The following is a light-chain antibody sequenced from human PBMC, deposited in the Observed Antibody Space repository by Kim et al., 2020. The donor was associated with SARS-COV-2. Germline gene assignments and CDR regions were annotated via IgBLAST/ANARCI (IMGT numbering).Light chain of an antibody. V-gene: IGKV3-20*01. J-gene: IGKJ3*01. CDR2: ASS. Sequence: DIVLTQSPGTLSLSPGERATLSCRASQSISRSYLAWYQQKHGQAPRLLVYASSNRATGIPDRFSGSGSETDFTLTISRLEPEDFAVYYCQQYGTSPFTFGPGTKVDIK. CDR3: QQYGTSPFT. CDR1: QSISRSY.